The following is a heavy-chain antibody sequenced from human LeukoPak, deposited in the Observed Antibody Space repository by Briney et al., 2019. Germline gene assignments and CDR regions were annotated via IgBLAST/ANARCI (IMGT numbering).Heavy chain of an antibody. CDR2: TYYRSKWYN. J-gene: IGHJ4*02. CDR1: GDSVSSNSAA. CDR3: ARVGFYDSSDYLHYYFDY. D-gene: IGHD3-22*01. Sequence: SQTLSLTCAISGDSVSSNSAAWNWIRQSPSRGLEWLGRTYYRSKWYNDYAVSVKSRITINPDTSKNQFSLQLNSVTPEDTAVYCCARVGFYDSSDYLHYYFDYWGQGTLVTVSS. V-gene: IGHV6-1*01.